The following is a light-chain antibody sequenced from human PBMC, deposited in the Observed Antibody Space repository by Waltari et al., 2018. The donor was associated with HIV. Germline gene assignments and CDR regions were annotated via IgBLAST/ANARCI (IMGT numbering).Light chain of an antibody. CDR1: TSDVGAYNY. J-gene: IGLJ1*01. CDR2: EVN. V-gene: IGLV2-8*01. CDR3: SAYAGSTYV. Sequence: QSALTQPPSASGSPGQSVTISCTGTTSDVGAYNYVSWYQQHPGKAPKLMIYEVNKRPSVVPDRFSGSKSGNTASLTVSGLQTEDEADYYCSAYAGSTYVFGTGTTITVL.